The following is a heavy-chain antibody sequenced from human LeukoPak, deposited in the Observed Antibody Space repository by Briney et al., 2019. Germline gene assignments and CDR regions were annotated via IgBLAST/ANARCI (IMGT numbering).Heavy chain of an antibody. CDR2: INHSGST. Sequence: PSETLSLTRAVYGGSFSGYYWSWIRQPPGKGLEWIGEINHSGSTNYNPSLKSRVTISVDTSKNQFSLKLSSVTAADTAVYYCARVVYSGSYYFDYWGQGTLVTVSS. V-gene: IGHV4-34*01. D-gene: IGHD1-26*01. CDR3: ARVVYSGSYYFDY. J-gene: IGHJ4*02. CDR1: GGSFSGYY.